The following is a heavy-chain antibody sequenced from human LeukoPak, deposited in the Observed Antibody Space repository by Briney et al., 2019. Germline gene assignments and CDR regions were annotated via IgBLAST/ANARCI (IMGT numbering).Heavy chain of an antibody. CDR3: AGVELGYSLHFVDY. CDR2: ISSNGGST. V-gene: IGHV3-64*01. J-gene: IGHJ4*02. CDR1: GFTFSSYA. D-gene: IGHD2-15*01. Sequence: PGGSPRLSCAAYGFTFSSYAMHWVRQAPGKGLEYASAISSNGGSTYYANSVKGRFTISRDNSKNTLYLQMGSLRAEDMAVYYCAGVELGYSLHFVDYWGQGTLVTVSS.